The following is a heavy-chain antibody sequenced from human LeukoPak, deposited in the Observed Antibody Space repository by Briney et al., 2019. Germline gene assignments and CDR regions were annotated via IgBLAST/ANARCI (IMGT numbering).Heavy chain of an antibody. CDR2: IIGSGYTT. J-gene: IGHJ3*02. Sequence: GGSLRLSCAASGFTFSDYAMTWVRQAPGRGLEWVSTIIGSGYTTFNADSMKGRFTISRDNAKNSLYLQMNSLRAEDTAVYYCARDRGSSTSPRAFDIWGQGTMVTVSS. D-gene: IGHD2-2*01. V-gene: IGHV3-21*01. CDR3: ARDRGSSTSPRAFDI. CDR1: GFTFSDYA.